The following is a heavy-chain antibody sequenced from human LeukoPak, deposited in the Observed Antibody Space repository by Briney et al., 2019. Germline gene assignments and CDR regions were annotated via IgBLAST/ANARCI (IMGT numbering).Heavy chain of an antibody. J-gene: IGHJ3*02. CDR3: ARRAYYYDSSGYYAPAGHAFDI. Sequence: SETLSLTCTVSGGSISSYYWSWIRQPPGKGLEWIGYIYYSGSTNYNPSLKSLVTISVDTSKNQFSLKLSSVTAADTAVYYCARRAYYYDSSGYYAPAGHAFDIWGQGTMVTVSS. V-gene: IGHV4-59*08. D-gene: IGHD3-22*01. CDR2: IYYSGST. CDR1: GGSISSYY.